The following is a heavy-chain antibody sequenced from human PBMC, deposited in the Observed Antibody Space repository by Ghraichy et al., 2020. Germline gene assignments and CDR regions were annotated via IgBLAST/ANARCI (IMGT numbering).Heavy chain of an antibody. CDR1: GGSVSSGSYY. V-gene: IGHV4-61*01. D-gene: IGHD3-10*01. J-gene: IGHJ6*02. CDR2: IYYSGST. Sequence: SETLSLTCTVSGGSVSSGSYYWSWIRQPPGKGLEWIGYIYYSGSTNYNPSLKSRVTISVDTSKNQFSLKLSSVTAADTAVYYCARDAYGSGSWYYGMDVWGQGTTVTVSS. CDR3: ARDAYGSGSWYYGMDV.